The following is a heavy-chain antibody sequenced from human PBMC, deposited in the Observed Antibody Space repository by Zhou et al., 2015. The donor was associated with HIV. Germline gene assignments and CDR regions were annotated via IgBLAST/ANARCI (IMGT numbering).Heavy chain of an antibody. V-gene: IGHV1-3*05. D-gene: IGHD1-7*01. CDR2: INSGNGIT. CDR1: GYTFTSYA. Sequence: QVQLVQSGAEEKKPGASVKVSCKASGYTFTSYAMHWVRQAPGQRLEWMGWINSGNGITKYSQKFQGRVTITRDTSASTAYMELSSLRSEDTAVYYCARDLLELPYAEYFQHWGQGTLVTVSS. CDR3: ARDLLELPYAEYFQH. J-gene: IGHJ1*01.